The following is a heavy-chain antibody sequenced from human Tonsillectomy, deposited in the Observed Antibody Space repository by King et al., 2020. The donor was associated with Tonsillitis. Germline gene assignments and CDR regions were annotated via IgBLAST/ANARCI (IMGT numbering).Heavy chain of an antibody. CDR3: VKYEGGVFDP. V-gene: IGHV4-31*03. CDR1: GGSISGGDDY. J-gene: IGHJ5*02. D-gene: IGHD2-15*01. Sequence: VQLQESGPGLVKPSQTLSLTCTVSGGSISGGDDYWSWILQHPGKGLEWIGYIYNSGNTYYNPSLKSRLTIPVDTSKNQFSLKLSSVTAADTAVYYCVKYEGGVFDPWGQGTLVTVSA. CDR2: IYNSGNT.